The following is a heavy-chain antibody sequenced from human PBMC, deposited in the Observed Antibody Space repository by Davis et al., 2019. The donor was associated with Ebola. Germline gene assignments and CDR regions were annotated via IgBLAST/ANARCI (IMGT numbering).Heavy chain of an antibody. CDR1: GGSISSHY. CDR3: ARGSGVTTYWYFDL. Sequence: PSETLSLTCTVSGGSISSHYWSWIRQPPGKGLEWIGYIYYSGSTNYNPSLKSRVTMSVDTSKNQFSLKLSSVTAADTAVYYCARGSGVTTYWYFDLWGRGTLVTVSS. CDR2: IYYSGST. D-gene: IGHD4-17*01. J-gene: IGHJ2*01. V-gene: IGHV4-59*11.